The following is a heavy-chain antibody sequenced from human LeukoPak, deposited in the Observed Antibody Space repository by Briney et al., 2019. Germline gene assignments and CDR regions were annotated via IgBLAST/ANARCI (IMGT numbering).Heavy chain of an antibody. CDR2: ISYSGRT. J-gene: IGHJ5*01. V-gene: IGHV4-59*04. CDR1: GGSFSTYY. CDR3: AKWDRSIAVPGYRGVDWFDS. Sequence: PSETLSLTCTVAGGSFSTYYWSWIRQPPGKGLEWIGSISYSGRTYYNPSLKSRVTVSVDTSKNQFSLRLSSVTAADTALYYCAKWDRSIAVPGYRGVDWFDSWGQGTLVTVSS. D-gene: IGHD6-19*01.